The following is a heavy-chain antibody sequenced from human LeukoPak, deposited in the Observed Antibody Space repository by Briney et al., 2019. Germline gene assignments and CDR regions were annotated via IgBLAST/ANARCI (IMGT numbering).Heavy chain of an antibody. CDR2: SDST. Sequence: PSETLSLTCTVSGASITSGAYHWGWIRQPPGKGLEWIGNSDSTKYNPSHNSRVTISVDTSKNQFSLRLSSVTAADTAVYFCATYYAGRGGSGYWGQGTLVTVSS. D-gene: IGHD3-10*01. CDR3: ATYYAGRGGSGY. V-gene: IGHV4-30-4*01. CDR1: GASITSGAYH. J-gene: IGHJ4*02.